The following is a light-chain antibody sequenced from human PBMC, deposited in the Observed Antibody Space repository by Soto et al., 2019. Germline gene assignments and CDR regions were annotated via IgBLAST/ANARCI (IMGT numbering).Light chain of an antibody. V-gene: IGLV1-47*01. CDR3: AAWDDSLSGV. CDR1: SSNIGSNY. J-gene: IGLJ2*01. Sequence: QSALTQPPSASGTPGQRVTISCSGSSSNIGSNYVYWYQQLPGPAPKLLIYRNNQRPSGVPDRFSGSKSGTSASLAISGLRSEDEADYYCAAWDDSLSGVFGGGTQLTVL. CDR2: RNN.